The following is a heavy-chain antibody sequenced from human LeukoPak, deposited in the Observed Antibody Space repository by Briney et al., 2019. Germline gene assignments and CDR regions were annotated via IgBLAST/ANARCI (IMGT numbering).Heavy chain of an antibody. CDR2: IYPGDSDT. J-gene: IGHJ4*02. Sequence: GESLKISRKGSGYSFTTYWIGWVRQMPGKDLEWMGIIYPGDSDTRYSPSFQGQVTISADKSISTAYLQWSSLKASDTAMYYCARHRGDGYNSFDYWGQGTLVTVSS. CDR3: ARHRGDGYNSFDY. D-gene: IGHD5-24*01. CDR1: GYSFTTYW. V-gene: IGHV5-51*01.